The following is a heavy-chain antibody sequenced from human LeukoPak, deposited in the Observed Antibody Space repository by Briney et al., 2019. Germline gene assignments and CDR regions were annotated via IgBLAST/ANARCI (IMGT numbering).Heavy chain of an antibody. CDR1: GFTVSSNY. CDR3: AREYQRTSYYESSAHGFDY. J-gene: IGHJ4*02. CDR2: IYSGGST. V-gene: IGHV3-66*02. Sequence: PGGSLRLSCAASGFTVSSNYMSWVRQAPGKGLEWVSVIYSGGSTYYADSVEGRFTISRDNSKSTLYVQMNSLRAEDTAVYYCAREYQRTSYYESSAHGFDYWGQGTLVTVSS. D-gene: IGHD3-22*01.